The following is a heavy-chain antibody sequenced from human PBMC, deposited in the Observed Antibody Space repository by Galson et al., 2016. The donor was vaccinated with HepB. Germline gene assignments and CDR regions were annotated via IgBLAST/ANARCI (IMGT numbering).Heavy chain of an antibody. V-gene: IGHV3-21*01. Sequence: SLRLACAGSGFTCSSDSMNCGGQAPVHGLECVSSVSSGRSYLYSADSVRGRFITSRDNTKNPLYLHMNSLRAGDTAVYYCARDPSFGDYVSGFDIWGQGTMVTVSS. CDR1: GFTCSSDS. J-gene: IGHJ3*02. CDR2: VSSGRSYL. D-gene: IGHD4-17*01. CDR3: ARDPSFGDYVSGFDI.